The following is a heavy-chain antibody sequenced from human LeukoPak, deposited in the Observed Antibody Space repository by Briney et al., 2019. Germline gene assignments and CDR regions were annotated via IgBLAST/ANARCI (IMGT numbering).Heavy chain of an antibody. Sequence: QAGGSLRLSCAASGFTVSSNYMSWVRQAPGKGLEWVSVIYSGGSTYYADSVKGRFTISRDNSKNTLYLQMNSLRAEDTAVYYCARVGVGYSYGYWARDYYMDVWGKGTTVTVSS. CDR3: ARVGVGYSYGYWARDYYMDV. D-gene: IGHD5-18*01. CDR2: IYSGGST. J-gene: IGHJ6*03. V-gene: IGHV3-66*01. CDR1: GFTVSSNY.